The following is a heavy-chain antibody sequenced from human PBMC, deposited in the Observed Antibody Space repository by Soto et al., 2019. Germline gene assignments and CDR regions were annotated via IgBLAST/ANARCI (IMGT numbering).Heavy chain of an antibody. D-gene: IGHD5-12*01. J-gene: IGHJ4*02. CDR2: ISSDVNYK. Sequence: QVQLVESGGGVVQPGRSLRLSCAASGFTFSSYALHWVSQAPGKGLDWVAVISSDVNYKYYADSVKGRFTISRDNSKNTLYLQMNSLRAEDTAVYYCARQKNRGVWLFDFWGQGTLVTVSS. CDR3: ARQKNRGVWLFDF. V-gene: IGHV3-30-3*01. CDR1: GFTFSSYA.